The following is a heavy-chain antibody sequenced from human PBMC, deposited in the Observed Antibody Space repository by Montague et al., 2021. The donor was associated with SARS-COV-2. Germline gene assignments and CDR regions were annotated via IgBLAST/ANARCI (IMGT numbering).Heavy chain of an antibody. V-gene: IGHV4-34*01. CDR3: ARGYCSSTTCYRSLDY. CDR1: RGSFSGYY. D-gene: IGHD2-2*01. CDR2: LNHSGGA. J-gene: IGHJ4*02. Sequence: SETLSLTCTVHRGSFSGYYWTWIRQPPGKGLEWIGELNHSGGANYNPSLKSRVTISVDTSKNHFSLKLSSVTAADTAIYYCARGYCSSTTCYRSLDYWGQGTPVAVSS.